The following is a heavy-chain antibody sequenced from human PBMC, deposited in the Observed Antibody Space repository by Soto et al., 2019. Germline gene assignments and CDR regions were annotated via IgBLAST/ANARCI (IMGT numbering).Heavy chain of an antibody. CDR2: ITGSGGGT. CDR3: AKRPLTAAGFDY. D-gene: IGHD6-13*01. CDR1: GFTFSNYA. J-gene: IGHJ4*02. V-gene: IGHV3-23*01. Sequence: EVQLLESGGGLVQPGGSLRLSCAASGFTFSNYAMTWVLQAPGKGLEWVSVITGSGGGTYFVDSVKGRFTISRDNSKNTVYLQMNSLRAEDTAVYYCAKRPLTAAGFDYWGQGNLVTVSS.